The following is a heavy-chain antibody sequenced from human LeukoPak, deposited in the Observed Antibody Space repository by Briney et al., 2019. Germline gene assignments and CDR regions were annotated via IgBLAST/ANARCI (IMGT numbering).Heavy chain of an antibody. CDR2: IVVGSGNT. D-gene: IGHD2-21*02. V-gene: IGHV1-58*02. CDR1: GFTFTSSA. CDR3: AADTARAYCGGDCLAD. J-gene: IGHJ4*02. Sequence: ASVKVSCKASGFTFTSSAMQWVRQARGQRLEWIGWIVVGSGNTNYAQKFQERVTITRDMSTSTAYMELSSLRSGDTAVYYCAADTARAYCGGDCLADWGQGTLVTVSS.